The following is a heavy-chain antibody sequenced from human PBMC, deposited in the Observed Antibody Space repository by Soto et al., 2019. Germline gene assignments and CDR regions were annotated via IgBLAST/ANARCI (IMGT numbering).Heavy chain of an antibody. J-gene: IGHJ6*02. V-gene: IGHV3-30-3*01. CDR1: GFTFSSYT. CDR2: ISYDGSNK. Sequence: GGSLRLSCAASGFTFSSYTMHWVRQAPGKGLEWVAVISYDGSNKYYADSVKGRFTISRDNSKNTLYLQMNSLRAEDTAVYYCARAPRYYDFWSGYYTTYYYYGMDVWGQGTTVTVSS. CDR3: ARAPRYYDFWSGYYTTYYYYGMDV. D-gene: IGHD3-3*01.